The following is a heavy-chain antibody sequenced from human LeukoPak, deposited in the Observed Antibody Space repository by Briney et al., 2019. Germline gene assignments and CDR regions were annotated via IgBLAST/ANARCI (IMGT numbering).Heavy chain of an antibody. Sequence: PGGSLRLSCAASGLRFTSYWMSWVRQAPGKGLEGVANINQGGNTVNYVDSVKGRVSISRDNANNALFLQMHSLRFEDTAIYYCATTFPYCGDGTCKLGGQGAQVTVSS. CDR2: INQGGNTV. CDR3: ATTFPYCGDGTCKL. CDR1: GLRFTSYW. V-gene: IGHV3-7*01. D-gene: IGHD2-15*01. J-gene: IGHJ4*02.